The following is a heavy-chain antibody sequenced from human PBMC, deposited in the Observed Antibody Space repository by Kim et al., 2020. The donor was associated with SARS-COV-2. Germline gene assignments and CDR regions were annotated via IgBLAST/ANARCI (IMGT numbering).Heavy chain of an antibody. CDR2: IYYSGST. J-gene: IGHJ5*02. CDR3: ARDGSIAAGWFDP. Sequence: SETLSLTCTVSGGSISSGGYYWSWIRQHPGKGLEWIGYIYYSGSTYYNPSLKSRVTISVDTSKNQFSLKLSSVTAADTAVYYCARDGSIAAGWFDPWGQGTLVTVSS. CDR1: GGSISSGGYY. V-gene: IGHV4-31*03. D-gene: IGHD6-25*01.